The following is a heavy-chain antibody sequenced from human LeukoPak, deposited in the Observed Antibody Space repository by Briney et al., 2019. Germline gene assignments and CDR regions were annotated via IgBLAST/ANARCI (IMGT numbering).Heavy chain of an antibody. CDR3: ARGRAFFD. V-gene: IGHV3-66*01. CDR1: GFTFSSYS. Sequence: GGSLRLSCAASGFTFSSYSMNWVRQAPGKGLEWVSLIYSGGSTYYADSVKGRFTISRDNSKNTLYLQMNSLRAEDTAVYYCARGRAFFDWGQGTLVTVSS. J-gene: IGHJ4*02. D-gene: IGHD3-3*02. CDR2: IYSGGST.